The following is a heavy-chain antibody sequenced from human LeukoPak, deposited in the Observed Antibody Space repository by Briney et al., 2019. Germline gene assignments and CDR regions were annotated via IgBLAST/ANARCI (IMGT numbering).Heavy chain of an antibody. Sequence: GGSLRLSCAASGFTFRSYAMSWVHQAPGKGLEWVSAISGSGGSTYYADSVKGRFPISRDNSKNTLYLQMNRLRAEDTAVYYCAKDDSNYYYYKDVWGKGTTVTVSS. J-gene: IGHJ6*03. CDR1: GFTFRSYA. D-gene: IGHD4-11*01. CDR2: ISGSGGST. V-gene: IGHV3-23*01. CDR3: AKDDSNYYYYKDV.